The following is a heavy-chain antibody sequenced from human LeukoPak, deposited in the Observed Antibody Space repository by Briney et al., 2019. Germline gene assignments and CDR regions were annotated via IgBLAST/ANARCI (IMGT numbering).Heavy chain of an antibody. Sequence: PSETLSLTCAVSGGSISSNNWWSWVRQPPGKGLEWIGSIYYSGSTYYNPSLKSRVTISVDTSKNQFSLKLSSVTAADTAVYYCARPRGALYYYMDVWGKGTTVTVSS. CDR2: IYYSGST. CDR1: GGSISSNNW. D-gene: IGHD3-10*01. CDR3: ARPRGALYYYMDV. V-gene: IGHV4-4*02. J-gene: IGHJ6*03.